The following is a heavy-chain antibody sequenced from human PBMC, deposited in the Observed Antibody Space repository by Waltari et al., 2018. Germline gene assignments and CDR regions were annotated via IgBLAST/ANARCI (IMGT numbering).Heavy chain of an antibody. CDR3: ARRRADVPTPFDY. D-gene: IGHD2-2*01. CDR2: IYYSGST. J-gene: IGHJ4*02. V-gene: IGHV4-61*01. Sequence: QVQLQESGPGLVKPSETLSLTCTVSGGSVSSGSYYWSWIRQPPGKGLEWIGYIYYSGSTNYTPSLKSRVTISVDTSKNQFSLKLSSVTAADTAVYYCARRRADVPTPFDYWGQGTLVTVSS. CDR1: GGSVSSGSYY.